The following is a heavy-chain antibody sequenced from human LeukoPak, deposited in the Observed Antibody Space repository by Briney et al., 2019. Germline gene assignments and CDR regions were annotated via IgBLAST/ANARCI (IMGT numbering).Heavy chain of an antibody. Sequence: PGGSLRLSCAASGFTFSSYGMHWVRQAPGKGLEWVAVISYDGSNKYYADSVKGRITISRDNAKNSLYLQMNSLRDEDTAVYYCARGPGYGGPFNYFDYWGQGTLVTVSS. CDR1: GFTFSSYG. CDR3: ARGPGYGGPFNYFDY. V-gene: IGHV3-30*03. J-gene: IGHJ4*02. CDR2: ISYDGSNK. D-gene: IGHD1-26*01.